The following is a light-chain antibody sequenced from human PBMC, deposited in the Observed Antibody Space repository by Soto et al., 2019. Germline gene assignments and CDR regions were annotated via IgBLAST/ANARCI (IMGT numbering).Light chain of an antibody. Sequence: DLQLTQSPSTLSASVGDRVTITCRASQSISRWLAWYQQKPGKAPKILMYDASSLESGVPSRFSGTGSGTEVTLTISSLQPDDFATYYWQEYNSHSTFGQGTKLEIK. CDR3: QEYNSHST. V-gene: IGKV1-5*01. CDR1: QSISRW. CDR2: DAS. J-gene: IGKJ2*01.